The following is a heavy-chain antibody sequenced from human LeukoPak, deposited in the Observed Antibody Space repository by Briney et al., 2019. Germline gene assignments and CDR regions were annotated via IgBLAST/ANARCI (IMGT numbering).Heavy chain of an antibody. CDR3: ARGYSYGFSYYYGMDV. Sequence: PSETLSLTCTVSGGSISSYYWSWIRQLAGKGLEWIGRIYTSGSTNYNPSLKSRVTMSVDTSKNQFSLKLSSVTAADTAVYYCARGYSYGFSYYYGMDVWGQGTTVTVSS. J-gene: IGHJ6*02. D-gene: IGHD5-18*01. CDR2: IYTSGST. V-gene: IGHV4-4*07. CDR1: GGSISSYY.